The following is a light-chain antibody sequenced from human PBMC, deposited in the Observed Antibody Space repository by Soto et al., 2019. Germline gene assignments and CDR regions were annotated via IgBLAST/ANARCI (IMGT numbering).Light chain of an antibody. CDR3: QQYNIWPELT. CDR1: PAIASF. Sequence: IQLTQSPSSLSASVGDRVTITCRATPAIASFLAWYQQKPGTAPKLLIYGATTLQSGVPSRFSGSRSGTDYTLTIGSLQSEDFAVYYCQQYNIWPELTFGGGTKVELK. V-gene: IGKV1-9*01. J-gene: IGKJ4*01. CDR2: GAT.